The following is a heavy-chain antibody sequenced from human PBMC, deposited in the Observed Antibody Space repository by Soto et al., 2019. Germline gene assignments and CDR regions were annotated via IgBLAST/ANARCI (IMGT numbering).Heavy chain of an antibody. CDR2: ISTTGGTI. J-gene: IGHJ4*02. CDR3: ATRGYSCCRVFDY. D-gene: IGHD5-18*01. Sequence: PGGSLRLSCAASGFTFTSYAMAWVRQAPGKGLEWVSSISTTGGTIYYADSVRGRFTISRDNSKNTVYLQMNSLRADDTAVYYCATRGYSCCRVFDYWVRGTLVTVSS. V-gene: IGHV3-23*01. CDR1: GFTFTSYA.